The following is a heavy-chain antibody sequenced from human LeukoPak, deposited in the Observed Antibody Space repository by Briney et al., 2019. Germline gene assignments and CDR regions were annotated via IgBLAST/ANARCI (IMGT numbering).Heavy chain of an antibody. V-gene: IGHV5-51*01. CDR1: EYSFATYW. D-gene: IGHD2-15*01. CDR2: IFPGDSDT. Sequence: GESLKISCKGSEYSFATYWIGWVRRMPGQGLEWMGIIFPGDSDTRYSPSFQGQVTISADKSISTAYLQWSSLKASDTAIYYCASEYCSGGNCYFDYWGQGTLVTVSS. J-gene: IGHJ4*02. CDR3: ASEYCSGGNCYFDY.